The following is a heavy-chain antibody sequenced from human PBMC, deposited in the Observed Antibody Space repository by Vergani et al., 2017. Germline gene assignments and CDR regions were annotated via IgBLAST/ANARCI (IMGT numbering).Heavy chain of an antibody. J-gene: IGHJ3*02. Sequence: QGQLVESGGGLVKPGGSLRLSCAASRFDFSDYYMSWIRQAPGKGLEWISYISNSGNTINYADSVKGRFIVSRDNAKKSLYLQMNSLRAEDTAVYYCARNTDDDYGYDAFDIWGQGTMVTVSS. CDR3: ARNTDDDYGYDAFDI. V-gene: IGHV3-11*04. CDR1: RFDFSDYY. CDR2: ISNSGNTI. D-gene: IGHD4-17*01.